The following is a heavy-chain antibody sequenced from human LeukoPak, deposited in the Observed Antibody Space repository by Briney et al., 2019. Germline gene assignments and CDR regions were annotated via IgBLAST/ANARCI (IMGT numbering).Heavy chain of an antibody. V-gene: IGHV5-51*01. CDR2: IYPGDSHT. D-gene: IGHD6-19*01. J-gene: IGHJ3*02. Sequence: GESLKIPCQGSGYSFTGYWIGWVRQMPGKGLECLGIIYPGDSHTRYSPSFQGQVTISADKSISTAYLQWSSLKASDTAMYYCARLKSGSSGWYLDVFDIWAQGTMVTVSS. CDR1: GYSFTGYW. CDR3: ARLKSGSSGWYLDVFDI.